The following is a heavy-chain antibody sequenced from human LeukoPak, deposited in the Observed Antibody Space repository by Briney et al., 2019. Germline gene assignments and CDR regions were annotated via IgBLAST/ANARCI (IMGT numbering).Heavy chain of an antibody. Sequence: GGSLRLSCAASGFSVSLNYMNWVRQAPGKGLEWVSILYSGSDTYYADSVKGRFTISRDNSKNMLFLHMNNLRADDMAVYYCARVGDHFHWYLDLWGRGTLVTVSS. CDR1: GFSVSLNY. D-gene: IGHD3-10*01. CDR2: LYSGSDT. V-gene: IGHV3-53*01. CDR3: ARVGDHFHWYLDL. J-gene: IGHJ2*01.